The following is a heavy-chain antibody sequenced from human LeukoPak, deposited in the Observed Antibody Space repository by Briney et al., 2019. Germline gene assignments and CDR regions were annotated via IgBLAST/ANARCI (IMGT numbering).Heavy chain of an antibody. D-gene: IGHD2-2*01. CDR1: GGSISSYY. V-gene: IGHV4-59*01. CDR3: ARGGRRGPAFVDY. Sequence: SETLSLTCTVSGGSISSYYWSWIRQPPGKGLEWIGYIYYSGSTNYNPSLKSRVTMSVDTSKNQFSLKLSSVTAADTAVYYCARGGRRGPAFVDYWGQGTLVTVSS. J-gene: IGHJ4*02. CDR2: IYYSGST.